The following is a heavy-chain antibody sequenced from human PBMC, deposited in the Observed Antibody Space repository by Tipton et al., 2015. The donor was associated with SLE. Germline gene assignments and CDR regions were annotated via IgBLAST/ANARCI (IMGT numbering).Heavy chain of an antibody. J-gene: IGHJ4*02. D-gene: IGHD6-19*01. Sequence: SLRLSCAASGFTFSSYGMHWVRQAPGKGLEWVSLISWDGGSTYYADSVKGRFTISRDNSKNSLYLQMNSLRTEDTALYYCAKDLTAVAGTGSYFDFWGQGTLVTVSS. CDR1: GFTFSSYG. CDR3: AKDLTAVAGTGSYFDF. V-gene: IGHV3-43*01. CDR2: ISWDGGST.